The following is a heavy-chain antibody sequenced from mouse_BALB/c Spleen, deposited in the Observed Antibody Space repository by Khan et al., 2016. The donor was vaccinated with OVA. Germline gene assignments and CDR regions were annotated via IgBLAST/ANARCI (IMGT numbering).Heavy chain of an antibody. CDR3: ARQPYYHYNVMDY. Sequence: VQLKELGPGLVAPSQSLSITCTISGFSLANYGVHWVRQPPGKGLEWLVLMWGDGSTSYNSILKSRLTVSTDNSRSQVFLKMNSLQTDDTAMYFCARQPYYHYNVMDYWGQGTSVTVSS. J-gene: IGHJ4*01. CDR1: GFSLANYG. D-gene: IGHD2-10*01. V-gene: IGHV2-6-1*01. CDR2: MWGDGST.